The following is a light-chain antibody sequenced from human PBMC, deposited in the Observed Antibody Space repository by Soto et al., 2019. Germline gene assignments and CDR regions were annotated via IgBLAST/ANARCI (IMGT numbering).Light chain of an antibody. CDR2: GAS. V-gene: IGKV3-15*01. CDR1: QSVNSK. J-gene: IGKJ4*01. CDR3: QQQDRSPIT. Sequence: IVMAPASGSQWVPPRERVTFSSRASQSVNSKLAWYQHKKGQAPSILLSGASTGGTGIPARFSGSRSATEFTLPINRRQAQDDSVYYCQQQDRSPITFGGGTKVDI.